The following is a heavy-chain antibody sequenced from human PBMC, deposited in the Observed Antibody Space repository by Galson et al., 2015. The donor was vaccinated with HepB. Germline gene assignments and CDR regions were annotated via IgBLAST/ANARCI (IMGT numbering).Heavy chain of an antibody. CDR1: GGSISSSCYY. CDR2: IYYSGST. J-gene: IGHJ4*02. Sequence: SETLSLTCTVSGGSISSSCYYWGWIRQPPGKGLEWIGSIYYSGSTYYNPSLKSRVTISVDTSKNQFSLKLSSVTAADTAVYYCASTGYSSSWYPFENDYWGQGTLVTVSS. D-gene: IGHD6-13*01. V-gene: IGHV4-39*01. CDR3: ASTGYSSSWYPFENDY.